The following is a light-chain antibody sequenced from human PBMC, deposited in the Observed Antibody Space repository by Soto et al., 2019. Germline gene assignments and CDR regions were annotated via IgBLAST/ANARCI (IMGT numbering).Light chain of an antibody. CDR3: QSYDSSLSASVV. J-gene: IGLJ2*01. Sequence: QFVLTQPPSVSGAPGQRVTISCTGNSSNIGTGYDVHWYQLLPRTAPKLLIYANNNRPSVVPYRFSGSRSGTSASLAITGIQAEDEVEYYCQSYDSSLSASVVFGGGTKLTVL. CDR1: SSNIGTGYD. V-gene: IGLV1-40*01. CDR2: ANN.